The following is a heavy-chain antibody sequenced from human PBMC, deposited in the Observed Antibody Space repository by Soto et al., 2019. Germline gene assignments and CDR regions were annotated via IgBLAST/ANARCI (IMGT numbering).Heavy chain of an antibody. J-gene: IGHJ5*02. D-gene: IGHD3-9*01. CDR1: GGSISSRGHY. CDR3: ASLYYDMPPGWFDP. V-gene: IGHV4-31*03. CDR2: IYYSGST. Sequence: QVQLQESGPGLVKPSQTLSLTCTVSGGSISSRGHYWSWIRQHPGKGLEWIGYIYYSGSTYYNPSLKSRVTTSIDTSKNPFSLKLSSVTAADTAVYYCASLYYDMPPGWFDPWGQGTLVTVSS.